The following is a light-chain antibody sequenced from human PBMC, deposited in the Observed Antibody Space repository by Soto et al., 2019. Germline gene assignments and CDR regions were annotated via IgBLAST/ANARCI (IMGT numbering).Light chain of an antibody. Sequence: EIVVTQSPATLSVSPGERATLSCRASQSVSSNLAWYQQKPGQAPRLLIYGASTRATGIPARFSGSGSGTEFTLTISSLQPEDFATYYCLQDYNYPLTFGGGTKVDIK. V-gene: IGKV3-15*01. CDR1: QSVSSN. CDR3: LQDYNYPLT. J-gene: IGKJ4*01. CDR2: GAS.